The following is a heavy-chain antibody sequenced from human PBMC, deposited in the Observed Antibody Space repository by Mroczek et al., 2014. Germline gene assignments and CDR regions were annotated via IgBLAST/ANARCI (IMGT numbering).Heavy chain of an antibody. J-gene: IGHJ4*02. CDR3: ARGRITMVRGVRYYFDY. CDR2: INHSGST. V-gene: IGHV4-34*01. CDR1: GGSFSGYY. Sequence: QVQLQESGAGLLKPSETLSLTCAVYGGSFSGYYWSWIRQPPGKGLEWIGEINHSGSTNYNPSLKSRVTISVDTSKNQFSLKLSSVTAADTAVYYCARGRITMVRGVRYYFDYWGQGTLVTVSS. D-gene: IGHD3-10*01.